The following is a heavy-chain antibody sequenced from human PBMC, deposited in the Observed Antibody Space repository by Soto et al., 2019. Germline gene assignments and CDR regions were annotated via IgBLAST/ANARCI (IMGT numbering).Heavy chain of an antibody. J-gene: IGHJ4*02. Sequence: SETLSLTCTVSGNSITSHSYYWGWIRQPPGKVLEWIGTMHYSGRTSYNPSLKSRVTITIDTSKSQLFLKLSSVTAADTAIYYCAXVLGEPRETWFVGFDYGGQGSQVTVSS. V-gene: IGHV4-39*01. CDR3: AXVLGEPRETWFVGFDY. D-gene: IGHD3-16*01. CDR2: MHYSGRT. CDR1: GNSITSHSYY.